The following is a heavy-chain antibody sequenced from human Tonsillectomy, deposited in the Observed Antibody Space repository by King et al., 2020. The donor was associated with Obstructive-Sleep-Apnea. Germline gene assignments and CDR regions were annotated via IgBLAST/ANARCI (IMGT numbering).Heavy chain of an antibody. J-gene: IGHJ4*02. CDR2: IYSDGST. CDR1: GFTVSSNY. D-gene: IGHD6-19*01. CDR3: ARLWQQWKSEVDY. Sequence: VQLVESGGGLVQPGGSLRLSCAASGFTVSSNYMSWVRQAPGKGLEWVSVIYSDGSTYYADSVKGRFTISRDNSKNTLYLQMNTLRAEDTAVYYCARLWQQWKSEVDYWGQGTLVTVSS. V-gene: IGHV3-66*04.